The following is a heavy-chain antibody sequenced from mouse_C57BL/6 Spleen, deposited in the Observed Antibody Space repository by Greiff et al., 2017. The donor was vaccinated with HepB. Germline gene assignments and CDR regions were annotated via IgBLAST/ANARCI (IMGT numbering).Heavy chain of an antibody. CDR3: ARHGGTGKGAWFAY. Sequence: VKLVDSGPVLVAPSQSLSITCTVSGFSLTSYGVHWVRHPPGKGLEWLVVIWSDGSTTYNSALKSRLSISKDNSKSQVFLKMNSLQTDDTAMYYCARHGGTGKGAWFAYWGQGTLVTVSA. V-gene: IGHV2-6-2*01. CDR1: GFSLTSYG. J-gene: IGHJ3*01. D-gene: IGHD4-1*01. CDR2: IWSDGST.